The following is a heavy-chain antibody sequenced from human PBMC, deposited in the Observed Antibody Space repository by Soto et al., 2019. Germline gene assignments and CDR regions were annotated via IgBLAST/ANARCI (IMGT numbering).Heavy chain of an antibody. D-gene: IGHD6-6*01. CDR2: IYYSGST. Sequence: VSLTCTVSGGSISSGDYYWSWIRQPPGKGLEWIGYIYYSGSTYYNPSLKSRVTISVDTSKNQFSLKLSSVTAADTAVYYCARGRTGQLVRSGPYYFDYWGQGTLVTVSS. J-gene: IGHJ4*02. CDR3: ARGRTGQLVRSGPYYFDY. CDR1: GGSISSGDYY. V-gene: IGHV4-30-4*01.